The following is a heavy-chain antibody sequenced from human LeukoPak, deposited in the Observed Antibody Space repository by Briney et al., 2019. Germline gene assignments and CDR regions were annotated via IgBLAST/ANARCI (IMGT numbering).Heavy chain of an antibody. D-gene: IGHD3-10*01. CDR2: IYWDDDK. Sequence: SGTTLMKPTQTLTLTCTFSGFSRSTSGAGVGWIRQPSGKALAWLALIYWDDDKRYRPSLKSRLTITKDTSKNQVVITMTNMDPVDTATYYCAHTLYYYGSGSGSYFDYWGQGTLVTVSS. V-gene: IGHV2-5*02. J-gene: IGHJ4*02. CDR3: AHTLYYYGSGSGSYFDY. CDR1: GFSRSTSGAG.